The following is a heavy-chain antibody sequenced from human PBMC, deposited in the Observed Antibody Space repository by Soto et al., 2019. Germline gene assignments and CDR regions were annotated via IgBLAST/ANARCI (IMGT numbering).Heavy chain of an antibody. CDR1: GISLSTSGVG. Sequence: QITLKGSGPTLVKPTQTLTLTCTLSGISLSTSGVGLGWIRQTPGKALEWLALIYWNDDKHYNPSLKTRLTITKDTSKNQAVLTMTSMDPVDTATYYCARGLATLPVFAFDIWDQGTVVTVSP. J-gene: IGHJ3*02. CDR2: IYWNDDK. CDR3: ARGLATLPVFAFDI. V-gene: IGHV2-5*01. D-gene: IGHD6-6*01.